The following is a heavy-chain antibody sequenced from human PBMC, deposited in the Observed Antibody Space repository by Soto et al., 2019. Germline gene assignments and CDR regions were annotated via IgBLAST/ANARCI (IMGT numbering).Heavy chain of an antibody. D-gene: IGHD6-13*01. Sequence: EVQLLESGGGLVEPGGSLRLSCAASGFTFSSYAMSWVRQAPGKGLEWVSAISGSGGSTYYADSVKGRFTISRDNSKNTLYLQMNSLRAEDTAAYYCAKESRSSWYVGVFDYWGQGTLVTVSS. J-gene: IGHJ4*02. CDR3: AKESRSSWYVGVFDY. V-gene: IGHV3-23*01. CDR2: ISGSGGST. CDR1: GFTFSSYA.